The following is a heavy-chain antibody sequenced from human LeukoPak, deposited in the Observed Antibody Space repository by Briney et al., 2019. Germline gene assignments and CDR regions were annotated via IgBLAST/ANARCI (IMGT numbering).Heavy chain of an antibody. CDR2: IYYSGTT. CDR3: ARQISDYYYYYMDV. D-gene: IGHD3-10*01. V-gene: IGHV4-38-2*01. J-gene: IGHJ6*03. CDR1: GYSISSGYY. Sequence: PSETLSLTCAVSGYSISSGYYWGWIRQPPGKGLEWIGTIYYSGTTYYNPSLESRVTISEDTSKNQFSLTLRSVTAADTAVYYCARQISDYYYYYMDVWGKGTTVTVSS.